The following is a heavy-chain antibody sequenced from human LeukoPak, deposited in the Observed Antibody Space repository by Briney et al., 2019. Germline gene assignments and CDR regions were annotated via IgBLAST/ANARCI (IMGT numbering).Heavy chain of an antibody. CDR2: INPNSGGT. CDR3: ARRASIVGATDFDY. D-gene: IGHD1-26*01. J-gene: IGHJ4*02. CDR1: GYTFTGYY. V-gene: IGHV1-2*02. Sequence: ASVKVSCKASGYTFTGYYMHWVRQAPGQGLEWMGWINPNSGGTNYAQKFQGRVTMTRDTSISTAYMELSRLRSDDTAVYSCARRASIVGATDFDYWGQGTLVTVSS.